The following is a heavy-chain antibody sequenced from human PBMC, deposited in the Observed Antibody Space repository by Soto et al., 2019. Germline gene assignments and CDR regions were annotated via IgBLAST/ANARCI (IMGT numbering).Heavy chain of an antibody. Sequence: QVQLVESGGGVVQPGRSLRLSCAASGFTFSSYAMHWVRQAPGKGLEWVAVISYDGSNKYYADSVKGRFTISRDNSKKTLYLQMNSLRAEDTAVYYCARGFGYYGMDVWGQGTTVTVSS. D-gene: IGHD3-16*01. CDR2: ISYDGSNK. V-gene: IGHV3-30-3*01. CDR1: GFTFSSYA. J-gene: IGHJ6*02. CDR3: ARGFGYYGMDV.